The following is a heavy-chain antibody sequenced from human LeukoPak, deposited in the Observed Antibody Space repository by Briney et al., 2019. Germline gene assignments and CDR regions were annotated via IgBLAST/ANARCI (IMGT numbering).Heavy chain of an antibody. CDR3: ARTRVESSAYPWSWGPKKKVYTYYGMDV. J-gene: IGHJ6*02. D-gene: IGHD3-16*01. CDR2: ITGEGGDT. CDR1: GFTFRNYV. Sequence: GSLRLSCESSGFTFRNYVMTWVRQPPGRGLEWVSGITGEGGDTYYADSVRGRFTIARDNSRNTLFLQMDSLRVGDTAIYFCARTRVESSAYPWSWGPKKKVYTYYGMDVWGQGTTVTVSS. V-gene: IGHV3-23*01.